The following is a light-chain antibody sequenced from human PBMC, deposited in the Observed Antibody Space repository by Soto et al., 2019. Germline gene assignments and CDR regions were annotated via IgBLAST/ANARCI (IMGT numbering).Light chain of an antibody. V-gene: IGLV1-47*01. CDR3: AAWDDSLSGHVV. J-gene: IGLJ2*01. Sequence: QSVLTQPPSASGTPGQRGTLSCSGSSSNIGRNYVYWYQQLPGTAHKLLIYRNNPRPSGVPDRFSGSKSGTSASLAISGLRSEDEADYYCAAWDDSLSGHVVFGGGTKLTVL. CDR2: RNN. CDR1: SSNIGRNY.